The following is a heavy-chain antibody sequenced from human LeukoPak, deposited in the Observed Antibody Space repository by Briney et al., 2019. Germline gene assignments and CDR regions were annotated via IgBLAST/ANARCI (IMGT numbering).Heavy chain of an antibody. CDR2: INPSGGST. V-gene: IGHV1-46*01. CDR3: ARAFSTTAFDY. Sequence: ASVKVSCKASGYIFTSYFMHWVRQAPGQGLEWMGLINPSGGSTRYAQKFQGRVTMTRDMSTSTVYMELSSLRSEDTAVYYCARAFSTTAFDYWGQGTLVTVSS. D-gene: IGHD4-17*01. CDR1: GYIFTSYF. J-gene: IGHJ4*02.